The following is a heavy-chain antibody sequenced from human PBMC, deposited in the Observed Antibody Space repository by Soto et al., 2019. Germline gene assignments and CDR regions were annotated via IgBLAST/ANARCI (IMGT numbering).Heavy chain of an antibody. V-gene: IGHV3-53*01. CDR1: GFTVSNYY. CDR2: FYSGGAT. Sequence: GGSLRLSCAASGFTVSNYYMSWVRQAPGKGLEWVSVFYSGGATYYADSVKGRFTISRDNSKNTLDLQMNRLRVEDTAVYYCAGAVTNWNDPVGFFDDWGQGALVTVSS. J-gene: IGHJ4*02. D-gene: IGHD1-1*01. CDR3: AGAVTNWNDPVGFFDD.